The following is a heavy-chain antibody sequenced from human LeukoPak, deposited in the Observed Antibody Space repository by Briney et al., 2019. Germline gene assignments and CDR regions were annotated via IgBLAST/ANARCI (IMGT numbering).Heavy chain of an antibody. CDR1: GGSISSSSYY. D-gene: IGHD6-13*01. V-gene: IGHV4-39*01. CDR2: IYYSGST. CDR3: ARQVFGSSWTYYYYYYMDV. Sequence: SETLSLTCTVSGGSISSSSYYWGWIRQPPGKGLEWIGSIYYSGSTYYSPSLKSRVTISVDTSKDQFSLKLSSVTAADTAVYYCARQVFGSSWTYYYYYYMDVWGKGTTVTVSS. J-gene: IGHJ6*03.